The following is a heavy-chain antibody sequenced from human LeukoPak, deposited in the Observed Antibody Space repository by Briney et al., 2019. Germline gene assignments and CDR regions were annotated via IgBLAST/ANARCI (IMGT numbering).Heavy chain of an antibody. CDR2: INPNGGGT. Sequence: ASVKVSCKASGYTCTGYYIHCVRPAPGQGLEWMGWINPNGGGTNYAQKFQGRVTMTRDTSISTAYMEMSRLRSDDTALYYCAGGTTGGDYWGQGTLVTVSS. V-gene: IGHV1-2*02. CDR3: AGGTTGGDY. D-gene: IGHD1-14*01. J-gene: IGHJ4*02. CDR1: GYTCTGYY.